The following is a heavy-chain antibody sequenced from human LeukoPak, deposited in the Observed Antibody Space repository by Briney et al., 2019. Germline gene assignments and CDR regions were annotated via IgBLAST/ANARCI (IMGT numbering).Heavy chain of an antibody. V-gene: IGHV3-66*04. Sequence: GGSLRLSCAASGFTVSSNYMSWVRQAPGKGLEWVSVIYSGGSTYYADSVKGRFTISRDNSKNTLYLQMNSLRAEDTAVYYCASHLGPDWNGYKLDYWGQGTLVTVSS. CDR3: ASHLGPDWNGYKLDY. D-gene: IGHD5-24*01. CDR1: GFTVSSNY. J-gene: IGHJ4*02. CDR2: IYSGGST.